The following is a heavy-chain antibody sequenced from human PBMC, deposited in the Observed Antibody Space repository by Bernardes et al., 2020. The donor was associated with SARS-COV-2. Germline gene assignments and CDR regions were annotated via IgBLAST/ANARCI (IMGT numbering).Heavy chain of an antibody. CDR1: GGSISSHY. V-gene: IGHV4-59*11. Sequence: SETLSLTCTVSGGSISSHYWSWIRQPPGKGLEWIGEIYHSGSTNYNPSLKSRVTISVDKSKNQFSLKLSSVTAADTAVYYCARGLPSQEDYWGQGTLVTVSS. CDR3: ARGLPSQEDY. J-gene: IGHJ4*02. CDR2: IYHSGST. D-gene: IGHD5-18*01.